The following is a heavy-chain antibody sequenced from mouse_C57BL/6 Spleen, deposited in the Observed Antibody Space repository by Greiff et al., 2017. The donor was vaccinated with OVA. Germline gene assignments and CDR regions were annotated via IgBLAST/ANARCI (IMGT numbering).Heavy chain of an antibody. Sequence: EVQLQQSGTVLARPGASVKMSCKTSGYTFTSYWMHWVKQRPGQGLEWIGAIYPGNSDTSYNQKFKGKAKLTAVTSASTAYMELSSLTNEDSAVYYCTRWDGSSSYWYYCGWGTGATVTVA. D-gene: IGHD1-1*01. CDR2: IYPGNSDT. J-gene: IGHJ1*03. CDR1: GYTFTSYW. V-gene: IGHV1-5*01. CDR3: TRWDGSSSYWYYCG.